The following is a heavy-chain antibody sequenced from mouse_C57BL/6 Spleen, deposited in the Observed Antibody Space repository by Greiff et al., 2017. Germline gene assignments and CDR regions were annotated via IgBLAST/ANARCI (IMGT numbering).Heavy chain of an antibody. CDR1: GYTFTSYW. CDR3: ARGYYGSSLYAMDY. CDR2: IYPGSGST. V-gene: IGHV1-55*01. D-gene: IGHD1-1*01. J-gene: IGHJ4*01. Sequence: QVQLQQSGAELVKPGASVKMSCKASGYTFTSYWITWVKQRPGQGLEWIGDIYPGSGSTNYNEKFKSKATLTVDTSSSTAYMQLSSLTSEDSAVYYCARGYYGSSLYAMDYWGQGTSVTVSS.